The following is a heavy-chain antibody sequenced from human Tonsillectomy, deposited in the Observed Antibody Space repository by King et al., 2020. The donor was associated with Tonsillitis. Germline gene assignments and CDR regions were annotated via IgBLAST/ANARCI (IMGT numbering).Heavy chain of an antibody. CDR1: GFTFSSYG. Sequence: VQLVESGGGVVQPGRSLRLSCAASGFTFSSYGMHWVRQAPGKGLEWVAVIWYDGSNKYYADSVKGRFTISRDNSKNTLYLQMNSLRAEDTAVYYCARDFYTEDCGGDCYQYDYWGQGTLVTVSS. V-gene: IGHV3-33*01. CDR2: IWYDGSNK. D-gene: IGHD2-21*02. J-gene: IGHJ4*02. CDR3: ARDFYTEDCGGDCYQYDY.